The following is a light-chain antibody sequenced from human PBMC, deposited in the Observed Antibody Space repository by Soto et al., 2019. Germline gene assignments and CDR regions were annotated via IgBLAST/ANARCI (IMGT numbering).Light chain of an antibody. CDR1: QSFSSSY. CDR2: GAF. CDR3: QQYNSSPIT. V-gene: IGKV3-20*01. Sequence: IVLTQSPGTLSLSPGERATLSCRASQSFSSSYLAWYQQKPGQAPRLLIYGAFNRATGIPDRISGSGSGTDFTLTISRLEPEDSAVYYCQQYNSSPITFGQGTRLEIK. J-gene: IGKJ5*01.